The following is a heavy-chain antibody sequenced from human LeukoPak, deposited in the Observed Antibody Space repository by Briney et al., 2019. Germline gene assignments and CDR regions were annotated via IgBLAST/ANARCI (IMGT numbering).Heavy chain of an antibody. CDR2: IYYSGST. J-gene: IGHJ4*02. CDR1: GGSFSSNVYS. V-gene: IGHV4-30-4*07. D-gene: IGHD4-17*01. Sequence: ESGPGLVKPSQTLSLTCAVSGGSFSSNVYSLSWIRQPPGRGLEWIGYIYYSGSTYYNPSLKSRVTISVDTSKNQFSLKLISVTAADTAVYYCARLKATVSIHAYFDYWGQGTLVTVSS. CDR3: ARLKATVSIHAYFDY.